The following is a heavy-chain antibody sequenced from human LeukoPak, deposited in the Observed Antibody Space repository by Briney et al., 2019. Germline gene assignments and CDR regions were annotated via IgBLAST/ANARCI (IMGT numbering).Heavy chain of an antibody. J-gene: IGHJ6*02. Sequence: ASVKVSCKASGYTFTSYDINWGRQATGQGLEGMGWMNPNSGNTGYAQKCPGRVTMTTNTSISTAYMELSSLRSEDTAVYYCARELCSGGSCYYYYGMDVWGQGTTVTVSS. V-gene: IGHV1-8*01. CDR3: ARELCSGGSCYYYYGMDV. CDR2: MNPNSGNT. D-gene: IGHD2-15*01. CDR1: GYTFTSYD.